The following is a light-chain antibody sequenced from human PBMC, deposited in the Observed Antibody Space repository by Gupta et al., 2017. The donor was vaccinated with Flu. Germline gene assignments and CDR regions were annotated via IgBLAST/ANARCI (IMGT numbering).Light chain of an antibody. CDR1: QSISSY. Sequence: DIQMTQSPSSLSASVGDRVTITCRASQSISSYLNWYQQKPGKAPKLLIYAASRLQSGVPSRFSGSASGTDFTLTISMLQPEDFATYYFQQRDSTPRTFGPGTKLEIK. V-gene: IGKV1-39*01. CDR3: QQRDSTPRT. CDR2: AAS. J-gene: IGKJ1*01.